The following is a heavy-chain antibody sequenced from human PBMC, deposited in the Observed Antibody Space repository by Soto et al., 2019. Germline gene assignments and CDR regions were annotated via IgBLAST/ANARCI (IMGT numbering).Heavy chain of an antibody. D-gene: IGHD4-17*01. V-gene: IGHV1-18*01. CDR2: INTYNGKT. Sequence: QVQLVQSAAEVQKPGASVKVSCKASGYTFTSYGITWVRQAPGQGLEWMGWINTYNGKTDYPQKIQGRVTMTTDKSTSTAYIELSSLRADDTAVYYCTRDRLTLTTSLIFDYWGQGTLLTVSS. CDR1: GYTFTSYG. CDR3: TRDRLTLTTSLIFDY. J-gene: IGHJ4*02.